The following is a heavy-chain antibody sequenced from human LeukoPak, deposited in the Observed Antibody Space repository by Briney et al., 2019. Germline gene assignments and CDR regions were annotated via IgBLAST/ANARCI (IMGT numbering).Heavy chain of an antibody. CDR3: ARDGGVVAAQGYYYYYMDV. CDR2: INLNSGGT. D-gene: IGHD2-15*01. V-gene: IGHV1-2*02. J-gene: IGHJ6*03. Sequence: ASVKVSCKASGYTFTGYYMHWVRQAPGQGLEWMGWINLNSGGTNYAQKFQGRVTMTRDTSISTAYMELSRLRSDDTAVYYCARDGGVVAAQGYYYYYMDVWGKGTTVTVSS. CDR1: GYTFTGYY.